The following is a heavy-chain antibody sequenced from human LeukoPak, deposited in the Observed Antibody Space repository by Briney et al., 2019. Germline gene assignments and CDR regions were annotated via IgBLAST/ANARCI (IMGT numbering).Heavy chain of an antibody. V-gene: IGHV4-39*07. J-gene: IGHJ4*02. CDR3: ARTDSGYDGRYFDY. D-gene: IGHD5-12*01. CDR2: IYYSGST. CDR1: GGSISSSSYY. Sequence: PSETLSLTCTVSGGSISSSSYYWGWIRQPPGKGLEWIGSIYYSGSTYYNPSLKSRVTISVDTSKNQFSLKLSSVTAADTAVHYCARTDSGYDGRYFDYWGQGTLVTVSS.